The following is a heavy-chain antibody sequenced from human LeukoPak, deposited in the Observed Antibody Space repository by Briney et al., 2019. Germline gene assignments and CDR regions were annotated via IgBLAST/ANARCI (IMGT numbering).Heavy chain of an antibody. CDR2: MNPKSGNT. CDR1: GYTFTNYD. J-gene: IGHJ4*02. CDR3: ARVWGAIDY. Sequence: ASVKVSCKTSGYTFTNYDINWVRQAAGQGLEWMGWMNPKSGNTGSAQRFQGRITMTRDTSISTAYMELSSLRSEDTAVYYCARVWGAIDYWGQGTLVTVSA. D-gene: IGHD1-26*01. V-gene: IGHV1-8*01.